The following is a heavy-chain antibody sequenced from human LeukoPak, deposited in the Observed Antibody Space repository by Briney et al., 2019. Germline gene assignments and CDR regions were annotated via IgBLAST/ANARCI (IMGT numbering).Heavy chain of an antibody. V-gene: IGHV3-23*01. CDR3: AKVGYGDLDQ. D-gene: IGHD4-17*01. J-gene: IGHJ4*02. CDR2: ISGPGEFT. Sequence: GGSLRLSCAASGFMFSSYAMTWVRQAPGQGLEWVSSISGPGEFTYYAESVKGRCTISRDNPENTVYLQMNRLRVDDTAVYYCAKVGYGDLDQWGQGTLVPVSS. CDR1: GFMFSSYA.